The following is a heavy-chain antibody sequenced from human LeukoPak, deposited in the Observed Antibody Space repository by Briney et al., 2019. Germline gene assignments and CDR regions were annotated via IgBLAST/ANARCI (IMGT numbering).Heavy chain of an antibody. V-gene: IGHV3-30*04. Sequence: GGSLRLSCAASGFTFSSYAMHWVRQAPGKGLEWVAVISYDGSNKYYADSVKGRFTISRDNSKNTLYLQMNSLRAEDTAVYYCAKDLEYSYGYNYFDYWGQGTLVTVSS. J-gene: IGHJ4*02. CDR2: ISYDGSNK. D-gene: IGHD5-18*01. CDR1: GFTFSSYA. CDR3: AKDLEYSYGYNYFDY.